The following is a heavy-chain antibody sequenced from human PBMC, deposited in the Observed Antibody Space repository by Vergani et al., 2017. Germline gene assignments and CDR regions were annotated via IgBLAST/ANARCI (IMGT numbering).Heavy chain of an antibody. D-gene: IGHD2-21*02. V-gene: IGHV4-61*02. Sequence: QVQLQESGPRLVRPSQTLSLTCTVSGGPINTVAYYWSWIRQPAGKGLEWIGRVYTSGMTNYNPSLKSRVTILVDRSKSQLSLKLSSVTAADTAVYYCARNPYCGGDCYSYAFDIWGQGTMVTVSS. CDR3: ARNPYCGGDCYSYAFDI. CDR1: GGPINTVAYY. J-gene: IGHJ3*02. CDR2: VYTSGMT.